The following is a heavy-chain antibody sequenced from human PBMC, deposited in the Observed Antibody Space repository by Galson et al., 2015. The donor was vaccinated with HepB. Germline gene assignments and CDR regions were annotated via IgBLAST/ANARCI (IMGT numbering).Heavy chain of an antibody. CDR1: GFTFSSYA. J-gene: IGHJ3*02. CDR2: ISYDGSNK. CDR3: ARAPLYDSSGYYPSGAFDI. D-gene: IGHD3-22*01. Sequence: SLRLSCAASGFTFSSYAMHWVRQAPGKGLEWVAVISYDGSNKYYADSVKGRFTISRDNSKNTLYLQMNSLRAEDTAVYYCARAPLYDSSGYYPSGAFDIWGQGTMVTVSS. V-gene: IGHV3-30-3*01.